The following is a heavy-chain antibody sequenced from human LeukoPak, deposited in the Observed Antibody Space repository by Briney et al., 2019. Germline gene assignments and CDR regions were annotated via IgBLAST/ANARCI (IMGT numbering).Heavy chain of an antibody. Sequence: ASVKVSCKASGYTFTGYYMHWVRQAPGQGLEWMGRINPNSGGTNYAQKFQDRVTMTRDTSTSTAYMELSRLRSDDTAVYYCARILLGSGYYYFDYWGQGTLVTVSS. CDR1: GYTFTGYY. CDR3: ARILLGSGYYYFDY. CDR2: INPNSGGT. D-gene: IGHD3-22*01. V-gene: IGHV1-2*06. J-gene: IGHJ4*02.